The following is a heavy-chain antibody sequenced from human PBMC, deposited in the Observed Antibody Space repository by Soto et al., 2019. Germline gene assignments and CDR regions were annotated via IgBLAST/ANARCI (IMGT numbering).Heavy chain of an antibody. D-gene: IGHD1-26*01. CDR1: GGTFSSFA. J-gene: IGHJ4*02. CDR3: AREFRSNSGNFDY. V-gene: IGHV1-69*13. Sequence: SVKVSCKASGGTFSSFAMSWVRQAPGQGLEWIGGIIPIFGTPYYAQNFQGRVTIAADESTSTAYMELSSLRSEDTAVYYCAREFRSNSGNFDYAGQLTSVT. CDR2: IIPIFGTP.